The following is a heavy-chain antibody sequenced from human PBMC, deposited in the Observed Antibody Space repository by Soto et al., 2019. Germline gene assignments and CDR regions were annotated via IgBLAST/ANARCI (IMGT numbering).Heavy chain of an antibody. CDR2: INHSGST. CDR1: GGSFRGYY. D-gene: IGHD3-10*01. J-gene: IGHJ5*02. Sequence: SETLSPNRAVYGGSFRGYYWSWIRQPPGKGLEWIWEINHSGSTNYNPSLKSRVTISVDTSKNQFSLKLSPVTAADTAGNYCGRVSMVRVVIIAATWFDPWGQGTLVT. V-gene: IGHV4-34*01. CDR3: GRVSMVRVVIIAATWFDP.